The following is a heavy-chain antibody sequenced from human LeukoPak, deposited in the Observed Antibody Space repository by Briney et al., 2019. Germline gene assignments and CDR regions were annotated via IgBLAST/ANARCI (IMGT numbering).Heavy chain of an antibody. CDR1: GFSLSTSGVG. J-gene: IGHJ3*02. CDR3: AHRLVATTHDAFDI. V-gene: IGHV2-5*02. D-gene: IGHD5-12*01. Sequence: SGPTLVKPTQTLTLTCTFSGFSLSTSGVGVGWIRQPPGKALEWLALIYWDDDKRYSPSLKSRLTITKDTSKNQVVLTMTNMDPVDTATYYCAHRLVATTHDAFDIWGQGTMVTVSS. CDR2: IYWDDDK.